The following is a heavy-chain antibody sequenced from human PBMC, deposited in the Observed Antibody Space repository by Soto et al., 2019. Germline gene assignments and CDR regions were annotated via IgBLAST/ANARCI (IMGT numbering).Heavy chain of an antibody. Sequence: QVQLVQSGAEVKKPGASVKVSCKASGYTFTSYAMHWVRQAPGQRLEWMGWINAGNGNTKYSQKFQGRVTITGDTSASTAYMELSSRRSEDTAVYYCARGPPEVWNPPPFDYWGQGTLVTVSS. V-gene: IGHV1-3*01. CDR3: ARGPPEVWNPPPFDY. D-gene: IGHD1-1*01. CDR1: GYTFTSYA. J-gene: IGHJ4*02. CDR2: INAGNGNT.